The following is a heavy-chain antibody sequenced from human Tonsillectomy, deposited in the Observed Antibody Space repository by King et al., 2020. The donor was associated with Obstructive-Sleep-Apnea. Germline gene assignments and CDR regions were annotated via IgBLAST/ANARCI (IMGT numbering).Heavy chain of an antibody. CDR1: GGSFSDYY. J-gene: IGHJ5*02. V-gene: IGHV4-34*01. CDR3: ARGSGAADVNWFDP. D-gene: IGHD6-13*01. Sequence: VQLQQWGAGLLKPSETLSLSCAVYGGSFSDYYWSWIRQPPGKGLEWIGEINHSGSTNYNASLKSRVTISVDMSKNKFSLKLTSVTAADTAVYYCARGSGAADVNWFDPWGQGALVTVSS. CDR2: INHSGST.